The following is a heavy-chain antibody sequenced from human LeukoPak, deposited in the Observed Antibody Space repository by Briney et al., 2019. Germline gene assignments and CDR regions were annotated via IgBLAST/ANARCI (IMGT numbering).Heavy chain of an antibody. V-gene: IGHV1-18*01. CDR1: GYGFTSYG. CDR2: ISAYNGNT. CDR3: SRDPRGSKDY. D-gene: IGHD3-10*01. J-gene: IGHJ4*02. Sequence: ASVKLSCTASGYGFTSYGISWVWLAHGPGMGWMGCISAYNGNTTYANPLHGRGAMITDTSTSTPYIVLRSSVSDDKTASYCSRDPRGSKDYWGQGTLVTVSS.